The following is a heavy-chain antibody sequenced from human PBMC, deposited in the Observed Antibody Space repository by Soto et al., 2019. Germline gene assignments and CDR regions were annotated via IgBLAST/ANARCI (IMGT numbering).Heavy chain of an antibody. Sequence: QVQLVQSGAEVKKPGASVKVSCKASGYTFTSYGISWVRQAPGQGREWRGGISAYNGNTNYAQKPQGRVTITTDTPTSTASMELRSPRSDETAVDYCASDRGSYALDYWGKGTLVTVSS. CDR3: ASDRGSYALDY. CDR2: ISAYNGNT. J-gene: IGHJ4*02. CDR1: GYTFTSYG. V-gene: IGHV1-18*01. D-gene: IGHD1-26*01.